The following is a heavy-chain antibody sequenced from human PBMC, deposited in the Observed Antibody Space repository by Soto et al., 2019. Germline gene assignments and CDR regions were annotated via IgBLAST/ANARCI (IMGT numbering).Heavy chain of an antibody. V-gene: IGHV2-5*02. D-gene: IGHD3-10*01. Sequence: QITLKESGPTLVKPTQTLTLTCTFSGFSLSTSGVGVGWIRQPPGKALEWLALIYWDDDKRYSPSLKSRLTITKDPSKNQVVLTMTNMDPVDTATYYGAHRRALLWFGELLGRRENWFDPWGQGTLVTVSS. CDR1: GFSLSTSGVG. CDR2: IYWDDDK. J-gene: IGHJ5*02. CDR3: AHRRALLWFGELLGRRENWFDP.